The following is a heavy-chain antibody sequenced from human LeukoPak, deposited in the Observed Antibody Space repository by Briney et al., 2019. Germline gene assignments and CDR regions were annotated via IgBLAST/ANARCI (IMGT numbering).Heavy chain of an antibody. Sequence: PSETLSLTCTVSGYSISNAYFWGWIRQPPGKGLGWIGSLYHSGSTYYNPSLKSRVTISVDMSKNQFSLRLSSVTAADTAVYYCARVARMYSSGWSDYYYYMDVWGKGTTVTVSS. J-gene: IGHJ6*03. V-gene: IGHV4-38-2*02. CDR3: ARVARMYSSGWSDYYYYMDV. CDR1: GYSISNAYF. D-gene: IGHD6-19*01. CDR2: LYHSGST.